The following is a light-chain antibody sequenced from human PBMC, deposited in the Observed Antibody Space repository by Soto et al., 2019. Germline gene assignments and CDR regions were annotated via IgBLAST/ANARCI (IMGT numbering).Light chain of an antibody. CDR3: QQRTNWPPVT. Sequence: EIVLTQSPATLSLSPGERATLSCRASQSVGSYLAWYQQKPGQAPRLLIYDASTRATGSPARFSGSGSGTDFTLTISSLEPEDFAVYFCQQRTNWPPVTFGGGTKVEIK. J-gene: IGKJ4*01. CDR2: DAS. CDR1: QSVGSY. V-gene: IGKV3-11*01.